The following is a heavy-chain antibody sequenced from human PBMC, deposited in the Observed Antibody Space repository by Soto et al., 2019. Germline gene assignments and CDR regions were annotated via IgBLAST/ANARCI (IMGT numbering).Heavy chain of an antibody. D-gene: IGHD2-2*01. CDR2: INPNSGGT. CDR3: AKDANIVVVAGATGGMDV. V-gene: IGHV1-2*02. CDR1: GYTFTEYY. Sequence: ASVKVSCKASGYTFTEYYMHWVRQAPGQGLEWMGCINPNSGGTNYAQKFQGRVTMTRVTSISTAYMELSSLRSDDTALYYCAKDANIVVVAGATGGMDVWGQGTTVTVSS. J-gene: IGHJ6*02.